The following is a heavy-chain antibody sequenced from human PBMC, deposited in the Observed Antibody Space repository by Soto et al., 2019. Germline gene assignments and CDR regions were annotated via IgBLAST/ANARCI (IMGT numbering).Heavy chain of an antibody. CDR2: ISGRSGVP. CDR1: GLTLRSYA. D-gene: IGHD3-16*01. Sequence: EGQLLQSGGDLVQPGGSLRLSCAGSGLTLRSYAMSWIRQTPEKGLEWVSTISGRSGVPSYADSVNGRFTVSRDNSKNTLYLQMNSLRPADTAIYYCAKGGPFTGGFDPSGQGTLVTVAS. J-gene: IGHJ5*02. CDR3: AKGGPFTGGFDP. V-gene: IGHV3-23*01.